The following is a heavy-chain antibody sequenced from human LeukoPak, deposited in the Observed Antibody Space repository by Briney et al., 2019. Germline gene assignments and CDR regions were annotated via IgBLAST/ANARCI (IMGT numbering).Heavy chain of an antibody. V-gene: IGHV4-31*03. D-gene: IGHD2-15*01. CDR2: IYYSGST. CDR3: ARLNCSGGSCYSVDH. Sequence: PSETLSLTCTVSGGSISSGAYYWSWIREHPGKGLEWIGYIYYSGSTYYNPSLKSRVTISVDTFQNQFSLKLSSVTAADTAVYYCARLNCSGGSCYSVDHWGQGTLVTVSS. CDR1: GGSISSGAYY. J-gene: IGHJ5*02.